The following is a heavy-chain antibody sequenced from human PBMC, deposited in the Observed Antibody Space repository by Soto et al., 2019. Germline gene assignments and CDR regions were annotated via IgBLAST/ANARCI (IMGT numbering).Heavy chain of an antibody. CDR3: TILDTAMASSYYYYGMDV. D-gene: IGHD5-18*01. Sequence: EVQLVESGGGLIQPGGSLRLSCAASGFTVSSNYMSWVRQAPGKGLEWVSVIYSGGSTYYADSVKGRFTISRDNSKNTLYLQMNSLRAEDTAVYYCTILDTAMASSYYYYGMDVWGQGTTVTVSS. V-gene: IGHV3-53*01. J-gene: IGHJ6*02. CDR1: GFTVSSNY. CDR2: IYSGGST.